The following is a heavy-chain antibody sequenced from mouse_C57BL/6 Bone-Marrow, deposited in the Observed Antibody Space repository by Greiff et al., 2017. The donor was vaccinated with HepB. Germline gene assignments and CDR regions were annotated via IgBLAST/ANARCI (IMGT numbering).Heavy chain of an antibody. CDR3: ARPQPHYYGSSYEYFDG. CDR1: DSEVFPIAY. V-gene: IGHV15-2*01. CDR2: ILPSIGRT. D-gene: IGHD1-1*01. Sequence: VQLQQSGSELRSPGSSVKLSCKDFDSEVFPIAYMSWVRQKPGHGFEWIGGILPSIGRTIYGEKFEDKATLDADTLSNTAYLELNSLTSEDSAIYYCARPQPHYYGSSYEYFDGWGTGTTVTVSS. J-gene: IGHJ1*03.